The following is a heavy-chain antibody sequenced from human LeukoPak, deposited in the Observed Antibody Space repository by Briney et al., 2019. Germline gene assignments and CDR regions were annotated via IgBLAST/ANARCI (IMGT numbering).Heavy chain of an antibody. Sequence: PSETLSLTCTVSGGSISSSSYYWGWIRQPPGKGLEWIGSIYYSGSTYYNPSLKSRVTISVDTSKNQFSLKLSSVTAADTAVYYCARIRVGARGYYYYYMDVWGKGTTVTISS. CDR2: IYYSGST. V-gene: IGHV4-39*01. CDR3: ARIRVGARGYYYYYMDV. CDR1: GGSISSSSYY. D-gene: IGHD1-26*01. J-gene: IGHJ6*03.